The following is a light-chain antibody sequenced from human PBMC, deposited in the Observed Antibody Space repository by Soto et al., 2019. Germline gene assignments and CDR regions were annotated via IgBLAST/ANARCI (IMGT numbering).Light chain of an antibody. CDR3: QQYGRSPGLFT. V-gene: IGKV3-20*01. CDR2: DAS. J-gene: IGKJ3*01. CDR1: QSVTNS. Sequence: EIVLTQSPATLSLSPGEGATLSCRASQSVTNSLAWYQQKPGQAPRLLIYDASSRATGIPDRFSGSGSGTDFTLTISRLEPEDFAVYYCQQYGRSPGLFTFGPGTKVDIK.